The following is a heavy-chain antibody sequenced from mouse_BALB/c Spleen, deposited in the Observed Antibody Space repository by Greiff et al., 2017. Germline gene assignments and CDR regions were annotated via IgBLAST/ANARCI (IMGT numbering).Heavy chain of an antibody. CDR1: GFSLTSYG. CDR2: IWAGGST. D-gene: IGHD2-14*01. CDR3: ARDRQVRRPYYYAMDY. Sequence: VKLQESGPGLVAPSQSLSITCTVSGFSLTSYGVHWVRQPPGKGLEWLGVIWAGGSTNYNSALMSRLSISKDNSKSQVFLKMNSLQTDDTAMYYCARDRQVRRPYYYAMDYWGQGTSVTVSS. J-gene: IGHJ4*01. V-gene: IGHV2-9*02.